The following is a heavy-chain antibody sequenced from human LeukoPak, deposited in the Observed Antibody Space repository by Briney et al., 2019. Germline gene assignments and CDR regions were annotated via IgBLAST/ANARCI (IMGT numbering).Heavy chain of an antibody. CDR2: INPTDSDV. Sequence: GESLKISCKASGYSFTSNWIDWVRQMPGKGLEWMGSINPTDSDVRYSPSFQGQVTISAGKSFTTAYLQWSSLKASDTAMYYCAGRRFKKYYFDYWGQGTPVTVSS. CDR3: AGRRFKKYYFDY. V-gene: IGHV5-51*01. CDR1: GYSFTSNW. J-gene: IGHJ4*02. D-gene: IGHD3-3*01.